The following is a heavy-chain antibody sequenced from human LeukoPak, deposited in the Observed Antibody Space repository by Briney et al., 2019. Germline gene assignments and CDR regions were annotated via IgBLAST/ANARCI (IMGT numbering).Heavy chain of an antibody. V-gene: IGHV3-7*01. Sequence: PGGSLRLSCEGSGFPFSNYWMAWVRQAPGKGLEWVANMKEDGGEINYVDSVKGRFTISRVNAKNSLDLQMNSLRVDDTAVYYCVRDRGYSTFDYWGQGTLVIVSS. CDR2: MKEDGGEI. CDR3: VRDRGYSTFDY. J-gene: IGHJ4*02. D-gene: IGHD4-23*01. CDR1: GFPFSNYW.